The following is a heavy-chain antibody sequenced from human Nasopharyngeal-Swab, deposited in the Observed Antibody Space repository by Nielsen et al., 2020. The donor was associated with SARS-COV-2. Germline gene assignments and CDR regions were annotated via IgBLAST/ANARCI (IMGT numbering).Heavy chain of an antibody. D-gene: IGHD3-10*01. CDR1: GVIFSKYW. Sequence: ETLSLTCVASGVIFSKYWMHWVRQAPGKGLVWVSRVNQDGSRTDYADSVRGRFTISRDNAKNSLYLQMNSLRAEGTAVYYCAFGHHGWGQGIMVTVSS. J-gene: IGHJ4*02. CDR2: VNQDGSRT. CDR3: AFGHHG. V-gene: IGHV3-74*01.